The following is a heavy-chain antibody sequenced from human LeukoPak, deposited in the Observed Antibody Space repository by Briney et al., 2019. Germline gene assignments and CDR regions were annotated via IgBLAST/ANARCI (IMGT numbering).Heavy chain of an antibody. V-gene: IGHV3-21*04. Sequence: PGGSLRLSCAASGFTFSSYSMNWVRQAPGKGLEWVSSISSSSSYIYYADSVKGRFTISRDNSKNTLYLQMNSLRAEDTAVYYCARGKYYYGSGDDYWGQGTLVTVSS. J-gene: IGHJ4*02. D-gene: IGHD3-10*01. CDR1: GFTFSSYS. CDR3: ARGKYYYGSGDDY. CDR2: ISSSSSYI.